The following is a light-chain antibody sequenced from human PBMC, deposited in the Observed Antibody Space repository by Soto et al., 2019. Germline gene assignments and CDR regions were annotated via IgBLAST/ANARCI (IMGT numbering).Light chain of an antibody. CDR1: SSDVGRYNY. J-gene: IGLJ3*02. CDR3: SSYTTSTTLV. Sequence: QSALTQPASVSGSPGQSITISCTGTSSDVGRYNYVSWYQQYPGKAPKLMIYDVSNRPSGVFNRFSGSKSGNTASLTISGLPAEDEADYYCSSYTTSTTLVFGGGTKLTVL. CDR2: DVS. V-gene: IGLV2-14*03.